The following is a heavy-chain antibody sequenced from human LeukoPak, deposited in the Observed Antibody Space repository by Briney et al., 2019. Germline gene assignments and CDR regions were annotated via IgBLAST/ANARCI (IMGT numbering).Heavy chain of an antibody. V-gene: IGHV4-59*01. CDR2: IYYSGST. D-gene: IGHD6-19*01. CDR3: ARDPVMYSSGWYYFDY. CDR1: GGSISSYY. J-gene: IGHJ4*02. Sequence: PQTLSLTCTVSGGSISSYYWSWIRQPPGKGLDWIGYIYYSGSTNYNPSLKSRVTISVDTSKNQFSLKLSSVTAADTAVYYCARDPVMYSSGWYYFDYWGQGTLVTVSS.